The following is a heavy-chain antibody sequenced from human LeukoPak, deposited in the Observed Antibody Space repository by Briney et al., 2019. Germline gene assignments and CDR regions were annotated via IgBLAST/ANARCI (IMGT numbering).Heavy chain of an antibody. J-gene: IGHJ4*02. CDR2: INHSGST. V-gene: IGHV4-34*01. CDR1: GGSITDYF. D-gene: IGHD6-19*01. CDR3: ARAKSYSSGWFGFDY. Sequence: SETLSLTCALSGGSITDYFYNWVRQPPGKGLEWIGEINHSGSTNYNPSLKSRVTMSVDTSKNQFSLKLSSVTAADTAVYYCARAKSYSSGWFGFDYWGQGTLVTVSS.